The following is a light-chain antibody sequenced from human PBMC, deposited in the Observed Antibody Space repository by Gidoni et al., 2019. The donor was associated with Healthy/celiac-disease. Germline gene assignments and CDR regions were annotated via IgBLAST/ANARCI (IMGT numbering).Light chain of an antibody. V-gene: IGLV2-23*02. CDR1: SSDVGSYNL. CDR3: CSYAGSSTLV. Sequence: QSITIYCTGTSSDVGSYNLVSWYQQHPGKASKLIIYEVSKRPSGVSNRFSGSKSGNTASLTISGLLAEDEADYYCCSYAGSSTLVFGGGTKLTVL. J-gene: IGLJ3*02. CDR2: EVS.